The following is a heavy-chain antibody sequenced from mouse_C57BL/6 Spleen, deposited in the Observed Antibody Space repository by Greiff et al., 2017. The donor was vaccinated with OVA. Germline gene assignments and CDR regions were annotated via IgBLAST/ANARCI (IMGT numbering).Heavy chain of an antibody. Sequence: VQRVESGAELVRPGTSVKVSCKASGYAFTNYLIEWVKQRPGQGLEWIGVINPGSGGTNYNEKFKGKATLTADKSSSTAYMQLSSLTSEDSAVYFCARSGGTEDYWGQGTTLTVSS. CDR2: INPGSGGT. CDR1: GYAFTNYL. D-gene: IGHD3-1*01. J-gene: IGHJ2*01. V-gene: IGHV1-54*01. CDR3: ARSGGTEDY.